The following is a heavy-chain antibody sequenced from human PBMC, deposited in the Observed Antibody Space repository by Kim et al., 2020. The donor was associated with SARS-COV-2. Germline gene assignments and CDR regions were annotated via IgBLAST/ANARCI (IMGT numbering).Heavy chain of an antibody. V-gene: IGHV4-39*01. D-gene: IGHD3-3*01. CDR2: IYYSGST. CDR1: GGSISSNNYY. CDR3: LRHFWPAAGFFP. J-gene: IGHJ3*01. Sequence: SETLSLTCTVSGGSISSNNYYWGWIRQPPGKGLEWIGSIYYSGSTYYNPSLNSRVTISADTSKNQFSLKLTSMTAADTAVYSCLRHFWPAAGFFPWGQGTMVTVSS.